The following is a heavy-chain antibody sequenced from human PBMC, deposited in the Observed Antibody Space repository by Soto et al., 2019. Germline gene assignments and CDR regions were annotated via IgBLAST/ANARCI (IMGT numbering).Heavy chain of an antibody. CDR1: GGTFSSYA. D-gene: IGHD3-22*01. CDR3: ARDIPPIYYYDSSGYSSGDHWFDT. Sequence: GASVKVSCKASGGTFSSYAISWVQQAPGQGLEGMGGSMPIFGTGNYAQKFQGRVTITADKSTSTAYMELSSLRSEEKAVYYCARDIPPIYYYDSSGYSSGDHWFDTWGQGTLVTVPS. CDR2: SMPIFGTG. V-gene: IGHV1-69*06. J-gene: IGHJ5*02.